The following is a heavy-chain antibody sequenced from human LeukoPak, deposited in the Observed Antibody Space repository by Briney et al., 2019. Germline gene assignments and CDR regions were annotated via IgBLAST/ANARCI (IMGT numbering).Heavy chain of an antibody. CDR2: FYITGST. CDR3: ARETERERGVAARFFDY. Sequence: KPSETLSLTCAVYGGSFSGYYWSWIRQPAGKGLEWIGRFYITGSTNYDPSLKSRLTMSGDTSKNPFSLKLSSVTAADTAVYYCARETERERGVAARFFDYWGQGTLVAVSS. D-gene: IGHD6-6*01. V-gene: IGHV4-4*07. CDR1: GGSFSGYY. J-gene: IGHJ4*02.